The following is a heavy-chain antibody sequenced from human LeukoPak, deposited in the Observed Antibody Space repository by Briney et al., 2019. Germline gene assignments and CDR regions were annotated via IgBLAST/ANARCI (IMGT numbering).Heavy chain of an antibody. J-gene: IGHJ3*02. CDR2: MSNSGGST. V-gene: IGHV3-23*01. D-gene: IGHD3-16*02. CDR3: ASAVIWGSYRFDI. CDR1: GFTFSSYG. Sequence: GGSLRLSCAAPGFTFSSYGMTWVRQAPGKGLEWVPSMSNSGGSTYYAASVKGRFTISRDNSKNTLYLQMNSLRAEDTAVYYCASAVIWGSYRFDIWGQGTMVTVSS.